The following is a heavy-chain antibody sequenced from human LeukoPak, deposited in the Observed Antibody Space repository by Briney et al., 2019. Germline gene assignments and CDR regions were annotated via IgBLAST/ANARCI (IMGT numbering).Heavy chain of an antibody. J-gene: IGHJ3*02. CDR1: GGSISSGGYS. CDR3: ARMGDGSDAFDI. V-gene: IGHV4-30-2*01. Sequence: SETLSLTCAVSGGSISSGGYSWSWIRQPPGKGLEWIGYIYHSGSTYYNPSLKSRVTISVDRSKNQFSLKLSSVTAADTAVYYCARMGDGSDAFDIWGQGTMVTVSS. CDR2: IYHSGST.